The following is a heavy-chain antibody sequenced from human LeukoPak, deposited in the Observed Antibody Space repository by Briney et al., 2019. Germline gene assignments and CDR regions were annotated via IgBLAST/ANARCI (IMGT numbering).Heavy chain of an antibody. CDR3: ARDSDGMDV. J-gene: IGHJ6*02. CDR1: GYTFTAYY. CDR2: INPKSGGT. V-gene: IGHV1-2*02. Sequence: ASVKVSCKASGYTFTAYYLQWVRLAPGQGLEWMGWINPKSGGTEYAQRFQGRVTMTRDTSISTAYMELSRLRSDDTAVYYCARDSDGMDVWGQGTTVTVSS.